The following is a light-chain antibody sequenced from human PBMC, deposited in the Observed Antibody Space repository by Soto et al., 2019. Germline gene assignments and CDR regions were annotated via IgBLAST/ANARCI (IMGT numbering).Light chain of an antibody. V-gene: IGLV1-40*01. CDR2: DNN. CDR1: SSNIGAGYD. Sequence: QPVLTQPPSVSGAPGQRVTISCTGSSSNIGAGYDVHWYQQLPGTAPKLLIYDNNNRPSGVPDRFSGSKSGTSASLAITGLQAEDEADYYCQSYDSSMSALVIFGGGTKLTVL. CDR3: QSYDSSMSALVI. J-gene: IGLJ2*01.